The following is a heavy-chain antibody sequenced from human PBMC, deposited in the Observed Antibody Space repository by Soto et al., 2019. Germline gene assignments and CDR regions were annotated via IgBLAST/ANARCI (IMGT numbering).Heavy chain of an antibody. J-gene: IGHJ6*04. Sequence: QVQLVQSGAEVKKPGSSVKVSCKASGGTFSSYAISWVRQAPGQGLEWMGGIIPIFGTANYAQKFQGRVTITADESTSTAYVGLSSLRSEDTAVYYCVVRCDTVTQDYYYYGMDVWGDGTTVTVST. D-gene: IGHD4-17*01. CDR2: IIPIFGTA. V-gene: IGHV1-69*01. CDR3: VVRCDTVTQDYYYYGMDV. CDR1: GGTFSSYA.